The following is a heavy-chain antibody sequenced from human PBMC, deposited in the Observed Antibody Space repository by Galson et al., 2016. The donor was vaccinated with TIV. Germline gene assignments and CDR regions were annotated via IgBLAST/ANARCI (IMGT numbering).Heavy chain of an antibody. CDR3: ARLTYPLYFYGTEV. J-gene: IGHJ6*02. CDR1: GYTFTGYH. V-gene: IGHV1-2*02. CDR2: INPDSGDT. Sequence: SVKVSCKASGYTFTGYHMHWVRQAPGQGLEWMGWINPDSGDTNYSQKFQGRVTMTRDTSINTAYMELSNLKYDDTAVYYCARLTYPLYFYGTEVWGQGTTVTVSS. D-gene: IGHD4/OR15-4a*01.